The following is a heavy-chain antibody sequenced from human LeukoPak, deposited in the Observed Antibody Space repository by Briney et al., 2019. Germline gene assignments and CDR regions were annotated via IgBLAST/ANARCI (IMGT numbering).Heavy chain of an antibody. Sequence: PGGSLRLSCAASGFTFSSYAMSWVRQAPGKGLEWVSGINWNGGSTGYADSVKGRFTISRDNAKNTLYLQMNSLRAEDTAVYYCARDYSNYGDFDYWGQGTLVTVSS. CDR3: ARDYSNYGDFDY. V-gene: IGHV3-20*04. CDR2: INWNGGST. J-gene: IGHJ4*02. CDR1: GFTFSSYA. D-gene: IGHD4-11*01.